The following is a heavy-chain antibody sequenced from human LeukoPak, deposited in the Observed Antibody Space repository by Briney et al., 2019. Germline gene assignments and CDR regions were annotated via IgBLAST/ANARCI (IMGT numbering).Heavy chain of an antibody. D-gene: IGHD6-19*01. J-gene: IGHJ4*02. CDR3: ARVVSGQYSSGWFDY. V-gene: IGHV1-69*04. CDR1: GGTFSSYA. Sequence: SVKVSCKASGGTFSSYAISWVRQAPGQGLEWMGRIIPILGIANYAQKLQGRVTMTTDTSTSTAYMELRSLRSDDTAVYYCARVVSGQYSSGWFDYWGQGTLVTVSS. CDR2: IIPILGIA.